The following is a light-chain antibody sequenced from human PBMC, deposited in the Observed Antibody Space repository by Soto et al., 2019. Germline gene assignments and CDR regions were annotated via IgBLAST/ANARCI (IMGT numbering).Light chain of an antibody. CDR3: CSYAGSRTLV. J-gene: IGLJ2*01. V-gene: IGLV2-23*01. CDR1: STDVRAYNL. Sequence: QSALTQPASLSGSPRQSITISCTGTSTDVRAYNLVSWYQQHTGRVTKLIIYEDIKRPSGVSSRFSGSKSGNTASLTISGLQAEDEADYYCCSYAGSRTLVFGGGTKLTVL. CDR2: EDI.